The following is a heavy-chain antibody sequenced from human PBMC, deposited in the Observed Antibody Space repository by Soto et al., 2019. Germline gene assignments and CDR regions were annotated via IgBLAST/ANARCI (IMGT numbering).Heavy chain of an antibody. CDR1: GFTFRSFS. V-gene: IGHV3-21*02. Sequence: EVQLVGSGGGLVKPGGSLRLSCAASGFTFRSFSMNWVRQAPGKGLEWVSSISSSSSYIYYADSVKGRFTISRDNAKNSLYLRMNSLRADDTAVYYCARWNDDDFFYCYGMDVWGQGTTVTVSS. J-gene: IGHJ6*02. D-gene: IGHD1-1*01. CDR3: ARWNDDDFFYCYGMDV. CDR2: ISSSSSYI.